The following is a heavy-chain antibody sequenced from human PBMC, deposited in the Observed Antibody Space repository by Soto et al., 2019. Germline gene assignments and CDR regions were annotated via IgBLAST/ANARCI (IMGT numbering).Heavy chain of an antibody. CDR2: ISDSGGST. Sequence: GGSLRLSCAVSGFTFRNYAVNWVRQAPGKGLEWVSGISDSGGSTYYADSVKGRFTISRDNSNNTLYLHMINVRDEDTAIYYCAKQSGHDFWSGFPPPNWFDSWGQGTRVTVSS. J-gene: IGHJ5*01. CDR1: GFTFRNYA. V-gene: IGHV3-23*01. D-gene: IGHD3-3*01. CDR3: AKQSGHDFWSGFPPPNWFDS.